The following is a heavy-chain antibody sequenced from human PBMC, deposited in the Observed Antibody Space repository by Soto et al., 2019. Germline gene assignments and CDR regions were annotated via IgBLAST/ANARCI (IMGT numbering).Heavy chain of an antibody. Sequence: SETLSFTCAVSGGSISSGDYYWSWIRQPPGKGLEWIGYIYYSGSTYYNPSLKSRVTISVDTSKNQFSLKLSSVTAADTAVYYCARYNWNDGDYFDYWGQGTLVTVSS. CDR1: GGSISSGDYY. CDR3: ARYNWNDGDYFDY. J-gene: IGHJ4*02. V-gene: IGHV4-30-4*01. CDR2: IYYSGST. D-gene: IGHD1-20*01.